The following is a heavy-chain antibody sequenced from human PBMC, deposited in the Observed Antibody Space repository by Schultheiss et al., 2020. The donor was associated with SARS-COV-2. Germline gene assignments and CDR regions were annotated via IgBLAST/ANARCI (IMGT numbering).Heavy chain of an antibody. CDR3: ASNIEMATNY. CDR2: ISGYNGNT. V-gene: IGHV1-18*01. CDR1: GGTFSSYA. D-gene: IGHD5-24*01. J-gene: IGHJ4*02. Sequence: ASVKVSCKASGGTFSSYAISWVRQAPGQGLEWMGGISGYNGNTDYAQKFQGRVTMTTDTSTSTAFMELRSLRSEDTAVYYCASNIEMATNYWGQGTLVTVSS.